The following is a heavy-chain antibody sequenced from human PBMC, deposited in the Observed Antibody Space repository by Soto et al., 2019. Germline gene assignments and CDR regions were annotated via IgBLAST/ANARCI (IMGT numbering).Heavy chain of an antibody. D-gene: IGHD2-15*01. CDR1: GGTFSSYA. CDR3: AIQGCSGGSCFPTYYYYGMDV. J-gene: IGHJ6*02. V-gene: IGHV1-69*12. Sequence: QVQLVQSGAEVKKPGSSVKVSCKASGGTFSSYAISWVRQAPGQGLEWMGGIIPIFGTANHAQKFQGRVTITADESTNTAYMELSSLRSEDTAVYYCAIQGCSGGSCFPTYYYYGMDVWGQGTTVIVSS. CDR2: IIPIFGTA.